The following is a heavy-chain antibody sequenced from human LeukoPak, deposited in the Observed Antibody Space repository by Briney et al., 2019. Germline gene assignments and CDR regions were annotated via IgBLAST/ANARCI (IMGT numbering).Heavy chain of an antibody. CDR2: INHSGST. V-gene: IGHV4-34*01. Sequence: SETLSLTCAVYGGSFSGHYWSWIRQPPGKGLEWIGEINHSGSTNYNPSLKSRVIISVDTSKNQFSLKLSSVTAADTAVYYCARGSQYYYDITGHYSHDYWGQGTLVTVSS. CDR1: GGSFSGHY. CDR3: ARGSQYYYDITGHYSHDY. D-gene: IGHD3-22*01. J-gene: IGHJ4*02.